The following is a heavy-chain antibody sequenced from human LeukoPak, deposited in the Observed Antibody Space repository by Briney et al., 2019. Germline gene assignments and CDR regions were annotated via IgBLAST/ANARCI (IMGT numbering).Heavy chain of an antibody. Sequence: EASVKVSCKASGYTFTSYDINWVRQATGQGLEWMGWMNPNSGNTGYAQKFQGRVTMTRNTSISTAYMELSSLRSEDTAVYYCARGLGYGDYALWLYYYGTDVWGQGTTVTVSS. CDR1: GYTFTSYD. V-gene: IGHV1-8*01. D-gene: IGHD4-17*01. CDR3: ARGLGYGDYALWLYYYGTDV. CDR2: MNPNSGNT. J-gene: IGHJ6*02.